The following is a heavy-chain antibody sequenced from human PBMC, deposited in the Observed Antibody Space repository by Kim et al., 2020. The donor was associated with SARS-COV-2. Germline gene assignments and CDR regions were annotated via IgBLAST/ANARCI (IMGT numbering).Heavy chain of an antibody. CDR2: ISGSGGST. D-gene: IGHD3-22*01. V-gene: IGHV3-23*01. J-gene: IGHJ3*02. CDR3: AKDKADYYDGSGYYRDAFDI. Sequence: GGSLRLSCAASGFTFSSYAMSWVRQAPGKGLEWVSAISGSGGSTYYADSVKGRFTISRDNSKNTLYLQMNSLRAEDTAVYYCAKDKADYYDGSGYYRDAFDIWGQGTMVTVSS. CDR1: GFTFSSYA.